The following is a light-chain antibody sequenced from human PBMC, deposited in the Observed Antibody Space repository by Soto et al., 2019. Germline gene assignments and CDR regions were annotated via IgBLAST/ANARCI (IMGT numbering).Light chain of an antibody. CDR3: CLYAVTFYV. V-gene: IGLV2-11*01. Sequence: QSALTQLHSVSGSPGQTVTISCTGTSSDVGTYDFVSWFQQHPGKAPRLLIFDVSERPSGVPDRFSGSKSGNTASLTISGLQAEDEADYYCCLYAVTFYVFGTGTKVTVL. J-gene: IGLJ1*01. CDR1: SSDVGTYDF. CDR2: DVS.